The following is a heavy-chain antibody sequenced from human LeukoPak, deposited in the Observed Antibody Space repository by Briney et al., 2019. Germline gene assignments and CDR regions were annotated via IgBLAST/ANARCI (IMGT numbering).Heavy chain of an antibody. CDR1: GFTYNTYW. CDR2: LKEGENEK. Sequence: GGALRLSCVASGFTYNTYWMSWIRQAPGKGLELVAPLKEGENEKTYRDGVKGRFIIYRDNSKNTLYLQMNSLRAEDTAVYYCAKEAYCSSTSCAQGGAFDIWGRGTMVTVSS. J-gene: IGHJ3*02. D-gene: IGHD2-2*01. V-gene: IGHV3-7*03. CDR3: AKEAYCSSTSCAQGGAFDI.